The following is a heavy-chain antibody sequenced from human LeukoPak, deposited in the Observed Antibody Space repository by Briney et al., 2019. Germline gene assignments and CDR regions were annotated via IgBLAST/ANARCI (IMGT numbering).Heavy chain of an antibody. Sequence: SETLSLTCTVSGAPISSSSYYWGWIRQPPGKGLEWIGSIYYSGSTYCNPSLKSRVTISVDTSKNQFSLKLSSGTAADTAVYYCARLYYDFWSGYYFDYWGQGTLVTVSS. CDR1: GAPISSSSYY. V-gene: IGHV4-39*01. CDR2: IYYSGST. CDR3: ARLYYDFWSGYYFDY. D-gene: IGHD3-3*01. J-gene: IGHJ4*02.